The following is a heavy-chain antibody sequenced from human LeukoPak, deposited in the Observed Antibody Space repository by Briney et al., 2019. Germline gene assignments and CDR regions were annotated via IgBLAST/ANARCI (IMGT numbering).Heavy chain of an antibody. D-gene: IGHD6-19*01. CDR2: IYYSGST. J-gene: IGHJ4*02. CDR1: GGSISSYY. CDR3: ATWGIAVAGTFDY. V-gene: IGHV4-59*08. Sequence: SETLSLTCTVSGGSISSYYWSWIRQPPGKGLEWIGYIYYSGSTNYNPSFKSRVAISVDTSKNQFSLKLSSVTAADTAVYYCATWGIAVAGTFDYWGQGTLVTVSP.